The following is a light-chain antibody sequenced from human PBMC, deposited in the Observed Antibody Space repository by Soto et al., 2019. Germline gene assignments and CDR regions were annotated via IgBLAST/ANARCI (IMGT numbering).Light chain of an antibody. Sequence: QSALTQPPSASGSPGQSVTISCTGTSSDVGGYNDVSWYQQHPGKAPKLMIYGVSNRPSGVPDRFSGSKSGNTASLTVSGLQAEDADDYYCCYYAGSNNFVVFGGGTKLTVL. CDR2: GVS. J-gene: IGLJ2*01. V-gene: IGLV2-8*01. CDR3: CYYAGSNNFVV. CDR1: SSDVGGYND.